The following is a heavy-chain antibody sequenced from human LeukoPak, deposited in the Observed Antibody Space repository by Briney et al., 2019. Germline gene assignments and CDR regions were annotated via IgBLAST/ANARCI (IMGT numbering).Heavy chain of an antibody. CDR1: GYTFTSYG. CDR3: ARGEYDSSGYWFDP. CDR2: ISAFNGNT. Sequence: ASVKVSCKASGYTFTSYGTSWVRQAPGQGLEWMGWISAFNGNTNYAQKLQGRVTMTTDISTSTAYMELRSLRSNDTAVYYCARGEYDSSGYWFDPWGQGTLVTVSS. V-gene: IGHV1-18*01. D-gene: IGHD3-22*01. J-gene: IGHJ5*02.